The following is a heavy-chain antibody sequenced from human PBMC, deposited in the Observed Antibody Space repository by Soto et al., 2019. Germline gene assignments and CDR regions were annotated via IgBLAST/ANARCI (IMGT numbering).Heavy chain of an antibody. CDR1: GGSISSGDYY. D-gene: IGHD2-15*01. V-gene: IGHV4-61*08. J-gene: IGHJ6*02. CDR3: ARDAHCSGGSCYNHYYGMDV. Sequence: PSETLSLTCTVSGGSISSGDYYWSWIRQPPGKGLEWIGYIYYTGSTNYNPSLKSRVTISVDTTKNQFSLKLNSVTAADTALYYCARDAHCSGGSCYNHYYGMDVWGQGTTVTVSS. CDR2: IYYTGST.